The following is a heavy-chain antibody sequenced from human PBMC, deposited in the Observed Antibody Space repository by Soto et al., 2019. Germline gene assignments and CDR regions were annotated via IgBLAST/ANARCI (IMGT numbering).Heavy chain of an antibody. D-gene: IGHD6-19*01. Sequence: SETLSLTCAVYGGSFSGYYWSWIRQPPGKGLEWIGEINHSGSTNYNPSLKSRVTISVDTSKNQFSRKLSSVTAADTAVYYCARGRSFYSSGFTRAKAFDIWGQGTMVTVSS. V-gene: IGHV4-34*01. CDR3: ARGRSFYSSGFTRAKAFDI. CDR2: INHSGST. J-gene: IGHJ3*02. CDR1: GGSFSGYY.